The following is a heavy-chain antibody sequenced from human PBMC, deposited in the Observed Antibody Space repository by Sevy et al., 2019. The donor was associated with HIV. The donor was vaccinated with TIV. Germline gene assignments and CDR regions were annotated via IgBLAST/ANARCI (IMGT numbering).Heavy chain of an antibody. D-gene: IGHD1-7*01. CDR2: IKQDAGQK. Sequence: VGSLRLSCAASGFTFSKYWMGWVRQAPGKGLEWMANIKQDAGQKYYVDSVKGRFTISRDNAKNSLYLQMNSLRAEDTAVYFCARDDGNYYFHYWGQGTLVTVSS. CDR1: GFTFSKYW. V-gene: IGHV3-7*01. J-gene: IGHJ4*02. CDR3: ARDDGNYYFHY.